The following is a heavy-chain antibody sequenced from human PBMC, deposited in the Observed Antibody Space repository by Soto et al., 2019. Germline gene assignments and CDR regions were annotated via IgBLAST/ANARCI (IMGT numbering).Heavy chain of an antibody. V-gene: IGHV4-34*01. CDR2: INHSGST. D-gene: IGHD3-10*01. J-gene: IGHJ3*02. CDR3: ARGTPPYYYGSGSYYKGAFDI. CDR1: GGSFSGYY. Sequence: QVQLQQWGAGLLKPSETLSLTCAVYGGSFSGYYWSWIRQPPGKGLEWIGEINHSGSTNYNPSLKSRVTISVDTSKNQFSLKLSTVTAADTAVYYCARGTPPYYYGSGSYYKGAFDIWGQGTMVTVSS.